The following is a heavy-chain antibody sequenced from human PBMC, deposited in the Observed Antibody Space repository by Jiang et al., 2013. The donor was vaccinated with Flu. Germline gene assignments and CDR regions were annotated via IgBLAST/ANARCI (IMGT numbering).Heavy chain of an antibody. J-gene: IGHJ3*01. Sequence: LLKPSETLSLTCTVSGDSLSGYYWSWIRQAPGKGLEWIGYIFYSGTTNYNPSLKSRVTISLDTSKKQFSLHLSSVTAADTAVYYCARCHVVVPVIGMGVGFDVWGQGTTVTVSP. CDR1: GDSLSGYY. D-gene: IGHD2-21*02. CDR3: ARCHVVVPVIGMGVGFDV. V-gene: IGHV4-59*01. CDR2: IFYSGTT.